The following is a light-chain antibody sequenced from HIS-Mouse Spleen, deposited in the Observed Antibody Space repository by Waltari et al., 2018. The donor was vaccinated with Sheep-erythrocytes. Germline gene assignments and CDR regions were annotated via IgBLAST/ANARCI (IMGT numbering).Light chain of an antibody. Sequence: QSALTQPRSVSGSPGQSVTISCTGTSSDVGSYNLVSWYQQHPGKAPKLMIYEGSKRPSVVSNRFSGSKSGNTASLTISGLQAEDEADYYCCSYAGSSTPWVFGGGTKLTVL. CDR3: CSYAGSSTPWV. V-gene: IGLV2-23*01. CDR1: SSDVGSYNL. CDR2: EGS. J-gene: IGLJ3*02.